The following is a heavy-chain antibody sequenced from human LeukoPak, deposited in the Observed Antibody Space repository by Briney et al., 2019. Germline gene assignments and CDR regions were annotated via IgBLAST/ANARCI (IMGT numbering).Heavy chain of an antibody. CDR2: IILVLNIT. D-gene: IGHD5-18*01. CDR1: GGTFSSSA. CDR3: ARDQGLTAPPPYGLDV. V-gene: IGHV1-69*04. Sequence: ASVNVSCKTSGGTFSSSAITWVRQAPGPGLEWMGRIILVLNITTYAQKFQGSVTITADTSTSTVYMELRSLRSEETAVYYCARDQGLTAPPPYGLDVWGQGTTVIVSS. J-gene: IGHJ6*02.